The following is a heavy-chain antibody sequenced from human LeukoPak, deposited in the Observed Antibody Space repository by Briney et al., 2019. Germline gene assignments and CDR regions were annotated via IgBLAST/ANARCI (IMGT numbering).Heavy chain of an antibody. Sequence: GESLKISCKGSGYSFTSYWIGWVRQMPGKGLEWMGIIYPGDSDTRYSPSFQGQVTISADKSISTAYLQWSSLKASDTAMYYCARSYGDYRSYYFDYWAREPWSPSPQ. CDR1: GYSFTSYW. CDR2: IYPGDSDT. CDR3: ARSYGDYRSYYFDY. V-gene: IGHV5-51*01. J-gene: IGHJ4*02. D-gene: IGHD4-17*01.